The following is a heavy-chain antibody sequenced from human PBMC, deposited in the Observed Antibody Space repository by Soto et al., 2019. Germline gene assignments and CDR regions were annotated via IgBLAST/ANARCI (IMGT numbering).Heavy chain of an antibody. CDR2: ISYDGSNK. CDR3: AREKIEYSSSSVVGSRSAYYYYGMDV. CDR1: GFTFSSYA. J-gene: IGHJ6*02. V-gene: IGHV3-30-3*01. Sequence: HPGGSLTLSCAASGFTFSSYAMHWVRQAQGKGLEWVAVISYDGSNKYYADSVKARFTISRDNSKNTLYLQMNSLRAEDTAVYYCAREKIEYSSSSVVGSRSAYYYYGMDVWGQGTTVTVSS. D-gene: IGHD6-6*01.